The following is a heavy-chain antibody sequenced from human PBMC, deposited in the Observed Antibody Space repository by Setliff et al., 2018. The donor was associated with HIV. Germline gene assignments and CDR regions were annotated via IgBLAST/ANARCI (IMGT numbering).Heavy chain of an antibody. CDR2: ISAYNGKT. CDR1: GYTFTSYV. Sequence: ASVKVSCKASGYTFTSYVINWVRQAPGQGLEWMGWISAYNGKTNYAQKVQGRVTMTTDTSTSTGYMELRSLRSDDTAVYYCVRGVQSPPHYSYYYMDVWGEGTMVTVSS. J-gene: IGHJ6*03. D-gene: IGHD3-3*01. V-gene: IGHV1-18*01. CDR3: VRGVQSPPHYSYYYMDV.